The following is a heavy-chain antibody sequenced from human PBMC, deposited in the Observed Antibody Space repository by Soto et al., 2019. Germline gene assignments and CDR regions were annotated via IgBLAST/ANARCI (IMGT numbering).Heavy chain of an antibody. J-gene: IGHJ4*02. CDR1: GGTFSSYT. V-gene: IGHV1-69*04. CDR3: AREYYYDSSGYYSDY. CDR2: IIPILGIA. D-gene: IGHD3-22*01. Sequence: ASVKVSCKASGGTFSSYTISWVRQAPGQGLEWMGRIIPILGIANYAQKFQGRVTITADKSTSTAYMELSSLRSEDMAVYYCAREYYYDSSGYYSDYWGQGTLVTVSS.